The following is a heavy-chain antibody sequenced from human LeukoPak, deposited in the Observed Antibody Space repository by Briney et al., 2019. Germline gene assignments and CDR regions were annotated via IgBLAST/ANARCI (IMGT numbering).Heavy chain of an antibody. V-gene: IGHV1-3*01. CDR2: INAGNANT. J-gene: IGHJ6*02. CDR1: GYTFTSYA. Sequence: ASVKVSCKASGYTFTSYAMHWVRQAPGQRPEWMGWINAGNANTKYSQKFQGRVTITRDTSASTGYMELSSLSSEDTAVYYCARDQPPYYDILTGHQTYYFYGMDIWGQGTTVTVSS. D-gene: IGHD3-9*01. CDR3: ARDQPPYYDILTGHQTYYFYGMDI.